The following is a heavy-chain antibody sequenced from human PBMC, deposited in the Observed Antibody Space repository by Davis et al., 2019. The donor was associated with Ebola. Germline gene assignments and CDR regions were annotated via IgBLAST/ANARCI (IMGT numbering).Heavy chain of an antibody. J-gene: IGHJ6*02. Sequence: GESLKISCAASGFTFSSFAMSWVRQAPGKGLEWVSAISGSGGSTYYADSVKGRFTISRDNSKNTLYLQMNSLRAEDTAVYYCAKDRQWLVGYGMDVWGQGTTVTVSS. CDR3: AKDRQWLVGYGMDV. V-gene: IGHV3-23*01. CDR1: GFTFSSFA. CDR2: ISGSGGST. D-gene: IGHD6-19*01.